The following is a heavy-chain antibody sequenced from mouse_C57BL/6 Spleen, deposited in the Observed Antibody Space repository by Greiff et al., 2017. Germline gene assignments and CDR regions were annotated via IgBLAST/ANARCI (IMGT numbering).Heavy chain of an antibody. Sequence: QVQLKESGAELVKPGASVKISCKASGYAFSSYWMNWVKQRPGKGLEWIGQIYPGDGDTNYNGKFKGKATLTADKSSSTAYMQLSSLTSEDSAVYFGARITTVVATGPFDYWGQGTTLTVSA. CDR1: GYAFSSYW. J-gene: IGHJ2*01. CDR2: IYPGDGDT. CDR3: ARITTVVATGPFDY. V-gene: IGHV1-80*01. D-gene: IGHD1-1*01.